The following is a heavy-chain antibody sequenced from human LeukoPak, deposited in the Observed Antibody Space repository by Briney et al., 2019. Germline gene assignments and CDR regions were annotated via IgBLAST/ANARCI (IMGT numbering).Heavy chain of an antibody. CDR2: ISAYNGNT. V-gene: IGHV1-18*01. CDR3: ARDRMEQQLNYFDY. J-gene: IGHJ4*02. Sequence: GASVKVSCKASGYTFTSYGISWVRQAPGQGLEWMGWISAYNGNTNYAQKLQGRVTITTDESTSTAYMELSSLRSEDTAVYYCARDRMEQQLNYFDYWGQGTLVTVSS. CDR1: GYTFTSYG. D-gene: IGHD6-13*01.